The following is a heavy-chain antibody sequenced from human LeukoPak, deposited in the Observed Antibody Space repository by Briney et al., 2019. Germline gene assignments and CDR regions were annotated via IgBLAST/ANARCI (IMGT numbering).Heavy chain of an antibody. CDR1: GYTXTGYY. CDR2: INPNSGGT. CDR3: ASVMYSSSWYKYYYYYGMDV. V-gene: IGHV1-2*02. D-gene: IGHD6-13*01. J-gene: IGHJ6*02. Sequence: ASVKVSCKASGYTXTGYYMHWVRQAPGQGLEWMGWINPNSGGTNYAQKFQGRVTMTRDTSISTACMELSRLRSDDTAVYYCASVMYSSSWYKYYYYYGMDVWGQGTTITVSS.